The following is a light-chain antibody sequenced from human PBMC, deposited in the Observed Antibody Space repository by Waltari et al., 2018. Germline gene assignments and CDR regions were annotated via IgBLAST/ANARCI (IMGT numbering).Light chain of an antibody. J-gene: IGKJ2*01. CDR1: QSISTW. CDR2: AAS. V-gene: IGKV1-5*01. CDR3: QQYNSDSHS. Sequence: DIQMTQSPSTLSASVGDRVIITCRASQSISTWLAWYQHKPGKAPKLLIFAASSLQTGVPSRFSGSGSGTEFTLTINSLQPDDFATYYCQQYNSDSHSFGQGTRLEIK.